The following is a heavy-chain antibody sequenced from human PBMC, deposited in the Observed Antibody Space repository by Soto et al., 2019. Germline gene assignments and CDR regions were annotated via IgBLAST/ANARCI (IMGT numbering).Heavy chain of an antibody. D-gene: IGHD5-18*01. CDR3: ARTRSDHSYGPD. CDR1: GFTFSSYS. Sequence: EVQLVESGGGLVKPGGSLRLSCVASGFTFSSYSMNWVRQAPGKGLEWVSSISSSSSYIYYADSVKGRFTISRDNAKNSLYLQMNSLRVEDTAVYYCARTRSDHSYGPDWGQGTLVTVSS. J-gene: IGHJ4*02. V-gene: IGHV3-21*01. CDR2: ISSSSSYI.